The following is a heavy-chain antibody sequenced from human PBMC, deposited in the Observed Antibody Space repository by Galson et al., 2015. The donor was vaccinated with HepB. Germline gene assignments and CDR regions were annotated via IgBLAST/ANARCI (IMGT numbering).Heavy chain of an antibody. Sequence: SLRLSCAASGFTFSSYWMSWVRQAPGKGLEWVANIKQDGSEKYYVDSVKGRFTISRDNAKNSLYLQMNSLRAEDTAVYYCARDTAVRTYYGMDVWGQGTTVTVSS. D-gene: IGHD4-23*01. V-gene: IGHV3-7*01. CDR2: IKQDGSEK. CDR1: GFTFSSYW. J-gene: IGHJ6*02. CDR3: ARDTAVRTYYGMDV.